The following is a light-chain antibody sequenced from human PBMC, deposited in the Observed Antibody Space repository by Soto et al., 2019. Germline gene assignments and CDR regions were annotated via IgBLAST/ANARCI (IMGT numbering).Light chain of an antibody. CDR2: DAS. CDR3: QQYDKWPFWT. CDR1: QSVSTN. V-gene: IGKV3-15*01. Sequence: EIVMTQSPATLSVSPGERATLSCRASQSVSTNLAWYQQNPGQAPILLIYDASTRANGVPARFSGSGSGTEFTLTINGLRSEDFAVYYCQQYDKWPFWTFGQGTKVDIK. J-gene: IGKJ1*01.